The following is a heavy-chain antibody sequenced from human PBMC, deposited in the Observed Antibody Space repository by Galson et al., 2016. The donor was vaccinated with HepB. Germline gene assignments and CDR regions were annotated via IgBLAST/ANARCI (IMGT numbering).Heavy chain of an antibody. CDR2: ISSSSRYI. Sequence: SLRLSCAASGFTFSNAWMSWVRQAPGRGLEWVSSISSSSRYIYYADSVKGRSTSSRDNAKNSLFLQMNSLRAEDTAVYYCARGGPLEMSTILGFDYWGQGTLVTVSS. CDR1: GFTFSNAW. D-gene: IGHD5-24*01. V-gene: IGHV3-21*01. CDR3: ARGGPLEMSTILGFDY. J-gene: IGHJ4*02.